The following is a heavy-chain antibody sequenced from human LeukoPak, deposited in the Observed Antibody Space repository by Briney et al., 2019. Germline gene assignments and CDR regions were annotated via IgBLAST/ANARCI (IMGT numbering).Heavy chain of an antibody. CDR1: GFTFSSYS. CDR3: ARATGQQLVPYFDY. J-gene: IGHJ4*02. D-gene: IGHD6-13*01. V-gene: IGHV3-21*01. Sequence: PGGSLRLSCAASGFTFSSYSMNWVRQAPGKGLEWVSAISSSSSYIYYADSVKGRFTISRDNAKNSLYLQMNSLRAEDTAVYYCARATGQQLVPYFDYWGQGTLVTVSS. CDR2: ISSSSSYI.